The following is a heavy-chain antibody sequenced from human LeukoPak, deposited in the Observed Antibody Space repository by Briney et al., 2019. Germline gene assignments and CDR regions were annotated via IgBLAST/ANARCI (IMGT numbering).Heavy chain of an antibody. J-gene: IGHJ4*02. V-gene: IGHV4-30-4*01. D-gene: IGHD5-18*01. Sequence: SQTLSLTCTVSGGSISSGDYYWSWIRQPPGKGLEWIGYIYYSGSTYYSPSLKSRVTISVDTSKNQFSLKLSSVTAADTAVYYCARGLYIQLWLPDYWGQGTLVTVSS. CDR3: ARGLYIQLWLPDY. CDR1: GGSISSGDYY. CDR2: IYYSGST.